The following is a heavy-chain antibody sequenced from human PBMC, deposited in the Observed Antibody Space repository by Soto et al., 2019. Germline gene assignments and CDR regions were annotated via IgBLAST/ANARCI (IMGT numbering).Heavy chain of an antibody. Sequence: SVKVSFKACGGPFSSFGISWVRQAPGQGLEWMGGIIPVFGRPNYAQRFRGRLTITADESTNTSYMELIDLTSEDTAVYYCAREASGYDFWGQGTQVTVSS. CDR1: GGPFSSFG. CDR2: IIPVFGRP. V-gene: IGHV1-69*13. D-gene: IGHD5-12*01. CDR3: AREASGYDF. J-gene: IGHJ1*01.